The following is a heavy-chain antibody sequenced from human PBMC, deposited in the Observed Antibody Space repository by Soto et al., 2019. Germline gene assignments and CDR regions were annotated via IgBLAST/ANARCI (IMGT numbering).Heavy chain of an antibody. V-gene: IGHV4-31*03. CDR1: GGSISSGDYY. Sequence: QVQLQESGPGLVKPSQTLSLTCTVSGGSISSGDYYWSWIRQHPGKGLEWIGYISYSGSTYYNPSLKSRVTISVDTSKDQFSLKRSSVTAADTAVYYCAREGAGPRGSSSWPDDAFDIWGQGTMVTVSS. CDR2: ISYSGST. D-gene: IGHD6-13*01. J-gene: IGHJ3*02. CDR3: AREGAGPRGSSSWPDDAFDI.